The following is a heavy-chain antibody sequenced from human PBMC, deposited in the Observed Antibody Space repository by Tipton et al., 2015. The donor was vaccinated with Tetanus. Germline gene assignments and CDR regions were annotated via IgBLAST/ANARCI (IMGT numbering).Heavy chain of an antibody. CDR2: IYPGDSDT. Sequence: QLVQSGAEVKEPGDSLRISCKGSGYTFTNYWIGWVRQMPGEGLEWMGIIYPGDSDTRYSPSFQGQVTISVDKSISTAYLQWSSLKASDTAIYYCARRRTTTALANYFDSWGQGTQVTVSS. J-gene: IGHJ4*02. D-gene: IGHD1-1*01. CDR3: ARRRTTTALANYFDS. CDR1: GYTFTNYW. V-gene: IGHV5-51*01.